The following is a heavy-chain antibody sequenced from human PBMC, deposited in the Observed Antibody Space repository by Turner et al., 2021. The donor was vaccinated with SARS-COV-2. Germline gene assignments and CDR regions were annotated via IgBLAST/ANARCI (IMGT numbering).Heavy chain of an antibody. CDR3: ARGRGARSYYYYGMDV. CDR1: GFTFSSYN. CDR2: ISSSSSTI. D-gene: IGHD3-10*01. V-gene: IGHV3-48*01. J-gene: IGHJ6*02. Sequence: EVQLVESGGGFVHPGGSLRLSCPASGFTFSSYNINWVRQGPGKELEWVSYISSSSSTIYYAGSVKGRFTISRDNAKNSLYLQMNSLGAGDTAVYYCARGRGARSYYYYGMDVWGQGTTVTVSS.